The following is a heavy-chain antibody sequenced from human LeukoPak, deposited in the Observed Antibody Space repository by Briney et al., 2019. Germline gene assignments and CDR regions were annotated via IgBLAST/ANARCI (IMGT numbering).Heavy chain of an antibody. Sequence: PSETLSLTCTVSGGSISSYYWSWIRQPPGKGLEWIGYIYYSGSTNYNPSLKSRVTISVDTSKNQSSLKLSSVTAADTAVYYCARYYDFLSYMDVWGKGTTVTVSS. V-gene: IGHV4-59*01. CDR2: IYYSGST. CDR3: ARYYDFLSYMDV. D-gene: IGHD3-3*01. J-gene: IGHJ6*03. CDR1: GGSISSYY.